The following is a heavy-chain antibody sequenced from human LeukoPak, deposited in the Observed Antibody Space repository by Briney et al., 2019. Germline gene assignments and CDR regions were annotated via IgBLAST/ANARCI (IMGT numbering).Heavy chain of an antibody. CDR2: ISSSSSYI. V-gene: IGHV3-21*04. D-gene: IGHD4-23*01. CDR3: ARTTGNGHWLIQF. J-gene: IGHJ4*02. Sequence: GGSLRLSCAASGFTFSSYSMNWVRQAPGKGLEWVSSISSSSSYIYYADSVKGRFTISRDNAKNSLYLQMNSLRAEDTGVYYCARTTGNGHWLIQFWGQGTLVTVSS. CDR1: GFTFSSYS.